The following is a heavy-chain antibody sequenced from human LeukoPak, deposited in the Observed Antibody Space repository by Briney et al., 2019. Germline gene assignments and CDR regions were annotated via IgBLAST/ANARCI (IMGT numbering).Heavy chain of an antibody. D-gene: IGHD1/OR15-1a*01. CDR3: ARLTIY. J-gene: IGHJ4*02. V-gene: IGHV3-7*01. CDR2: IKQDGSEK. CDR1: GFTFGDYA. Sequence: GGSLRLSCTASGFTFGDYAMSWVRQAPGKGLEWVANIKQDGSEKYYVDSVKGRFTISRDNAKNSLFLQMNSLRAEDTAVYYCARLTIYWGQGTLVTVSS.